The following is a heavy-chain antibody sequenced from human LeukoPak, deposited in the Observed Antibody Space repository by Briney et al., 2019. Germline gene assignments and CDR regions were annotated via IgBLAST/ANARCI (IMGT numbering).Heavy chain of an antibody. Sequence: ASVKVSCKASGGTFSSYAISWVRQAPGQGLEWMGGIIPIFGTANYAQKFQGRVTITADESMSTAYMELSSLRSEDTAVYYCARLRGDYVWGSYRYDQYYFDYWGQGTLVTVSS. V-gene: IGHV1-69*13. CDR2: IIPIFGTA. D-gene: IGHD3-16*02. CDR1: GGTFSSYA. J-gene: IGHJ4*02. CDR3: ARLRGDYVWGSYRYDQYYFDY.